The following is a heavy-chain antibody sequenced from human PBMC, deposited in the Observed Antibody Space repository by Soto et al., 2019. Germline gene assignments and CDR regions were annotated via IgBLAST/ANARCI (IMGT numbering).Heavy chain of an antibody. CDR3: ARVGGIAVAGPFDY. CDR2: IDPSDSYT. J-gene: IGHJ4*02. CDR1: GYSFTSYW. D-gene: IGHD6-19*01. V-gene: IGHV5-10-1*01. Sequence: GESLKISCNGSGYSFTSYWISWVGQMPWKGLEWMGRIDPSDSYTNYSPSFQGHVTISADKSISTAYLQWSSLKASDTAMYYCARVGGIAVAGPFDYWGQGTLVTVSS.